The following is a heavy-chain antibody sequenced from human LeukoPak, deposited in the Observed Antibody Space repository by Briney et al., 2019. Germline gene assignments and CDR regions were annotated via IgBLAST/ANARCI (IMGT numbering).Heavy chain of an antibody. Sequence: PGGSLRLSCTASGFTFINYSMNWVRQAPGKGLEWVSAISDSGNTYHADSVKGRFTISRDSSKNTLFLQMNRLRPEDAAVYYCAKAPVTTCRGAYCYPFDYWGQGTLVTVSS. CDR1: GFTFINYS. CDR2: ISDSGNT. J-gene: IGHJ4*02. CDR3: AKAPVTTCRGAYCYPFDY. D-gene: IGHD2-21*01. V-gene: IGHV3-23*01.